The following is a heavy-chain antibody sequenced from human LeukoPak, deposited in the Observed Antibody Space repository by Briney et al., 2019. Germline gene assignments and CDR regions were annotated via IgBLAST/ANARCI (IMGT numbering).Heavy chain of an antibody. CDR3: AKDNDFWSGFGDAFDI. Sequence: GGPLRLSCAASGFTFSSYAMSWVRQAPGKGLEWVSAISGSGGSTYYADSVKGRFTISRDNSKNTLYLQMNSLRAEDTAVYYCAKDNDFWSGFGDAFDIWGQGTMVTVSS. D-gene: IGHD3-3*01. CDR1: GFTFSSYA. J-gene: IGHJ3*02. V-gene: IGHV3-23*01. CDR2: ISGSGGST.